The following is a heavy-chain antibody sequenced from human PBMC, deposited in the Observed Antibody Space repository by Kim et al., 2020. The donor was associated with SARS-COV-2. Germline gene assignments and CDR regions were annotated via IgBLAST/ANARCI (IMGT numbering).Heavy chain of an antibody. CDR2: IRSGGTT. V-gene: IGHV3-15*01. J-gene: IGHJ4*02. D-gene: IGHD3-9*01. CDR1: GFTFNSAW. CDR3: SAELPGILTDWALDY. Sequence: GGSLRLSCAASGFTFNSAWMSWVRQAPGKGLEWVGRIRSGGTTEYAAPVKGRFTISRDDSTDTLYLQMDSLKTEDTAVYYCSAELPGILTDWALDYWGQG.